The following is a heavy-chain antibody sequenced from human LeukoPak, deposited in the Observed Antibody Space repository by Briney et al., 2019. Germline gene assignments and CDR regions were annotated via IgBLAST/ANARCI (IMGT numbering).Heavy chain of an antibody. D-gene: IGHD4-17*01. V-gene: IGHV5-51*01. CDR2: IYPGDSDT. J-gene: IGHJ4*02. CDR1: GYSFAAYW. CDR3: ARSSDYVFDY. Sequence: GESLKISCKGSGYSFAAYWIGWVRQMPGKGLEWMGVIYPGDSDTRYSPSFHGQVTISADESISTAYPQWSSLKASNTAMYYCARSSDYVFDYWGQGTLVTVSS.